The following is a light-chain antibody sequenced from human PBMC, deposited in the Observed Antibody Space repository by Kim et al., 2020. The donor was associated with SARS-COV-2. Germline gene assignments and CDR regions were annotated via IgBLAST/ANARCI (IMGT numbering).Light chain of an antibody. CDR2: AAS. J-gene: IGKJ5*01. CDR1: QGISSW. Sequence: ESVGDRVTSNGRESQGISSWLAWYQQKPGKAPKLMIYAASSWQSGVPSRFSGSGSGTDFTLTISSLQPEDFATYYCQQANSFPFTFGQGTRLEIK. V-gene: IGKV1D-12*01. CDR3: QQANSFPFT.